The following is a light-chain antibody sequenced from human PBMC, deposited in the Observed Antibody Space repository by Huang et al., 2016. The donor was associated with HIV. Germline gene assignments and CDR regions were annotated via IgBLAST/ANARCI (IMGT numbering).Light chain of an antibody. CDR1: QRISTW. V-gene: IGKV1-5*03. Sequence: IQVTQSPSTLSAFVGDRVNITCRTSQRISTWLAWYQQRPGKAPNLLISKASNLETWVPPRFSGNGSGTEFTLTINGLQPDDLATYYCQHQWTFGQGTKVEIK. CDR3: QHQWT. J-gene: IGKJ1*01. CDR2: KAS.